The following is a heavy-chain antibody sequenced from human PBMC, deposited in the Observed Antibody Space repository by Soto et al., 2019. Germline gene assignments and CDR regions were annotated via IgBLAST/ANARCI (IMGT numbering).Heavy chain of an antibody. V-gene: IGHV4-34*01. J-gene: IGHJ4*02. D-gene: IGHD5-18*01. CDR1: GGSFNDHY. CDR3: ARGRGGYSYGGLDS. CDR2: ISHSGSP. Sequence: SETLSLTCAVYGGSFNDHYWAWIRQPPGKGLEWIGEISHSGSPNYNPSLKSRVTISVDTSKNQFSLEMSSVTAADTAAYYCARGRGGYSYGGLDSWGQGTLVTVSS.